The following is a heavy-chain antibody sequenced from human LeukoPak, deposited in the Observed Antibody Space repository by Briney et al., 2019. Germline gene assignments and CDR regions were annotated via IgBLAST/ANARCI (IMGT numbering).Heavy chain of an antibody. D-gene: IGHD1-1*01. J-gene: IGHJ4*02. CDR1: GFSFTNFW. CDR3: ARGDDFSGDH. CDR2: IHPEGNEK. Sequence: GGSLRLPCAVSGFSFTNFWMCWVRQAPGRGLEWVANIHPEGNEKYHVESVKGRFTISRDNTKNLLFLQMNGLRVEDTAVYYCARGDDFSGDHWVQGTLVTVSS. V-gene: IGHV3-7*04.